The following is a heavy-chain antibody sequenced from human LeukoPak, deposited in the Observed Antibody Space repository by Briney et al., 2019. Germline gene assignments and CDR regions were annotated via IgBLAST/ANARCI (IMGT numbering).Heavy chain of an antibody. V-gene: IGHV1-8*01. CDR3: ARGWRGGSGRLSRQFDP. D-gene: IGHD3-10*01. CDR2: MNPNSGNT. CDR1: GYTFTSYD. J-gene: IGHJ5*02. Sequence: ASVKVSCKASGYTFTSYDINWVRQATGQGLEWMGWMNPNSGNTGYAQKFQGRVTMTRNTSISTAYMELSSLRSEDTAVYYCARGWRGGSGRLSRQFDPWGQGTLATVSS.